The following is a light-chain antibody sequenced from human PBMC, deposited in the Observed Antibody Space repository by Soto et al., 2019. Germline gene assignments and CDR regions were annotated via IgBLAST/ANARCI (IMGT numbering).Light chain of an antibody. J-gene: IGLJ2*01. CDR1: SSDIGGYNY. V-gene: IGLV2-8*01. CDR2: EVN. Sequence: QSALTQPPSASGSPGQSVAISWTGTSSDIGGYNYVSWYQIHPGKAPKLMIYEVNKRPSGVPDRFSGSKSGNTASLIVSGLQAEDEADYYCSSYAGSNMGVFGGGTKLTVL. CDR3: SSYAGSNMGV.